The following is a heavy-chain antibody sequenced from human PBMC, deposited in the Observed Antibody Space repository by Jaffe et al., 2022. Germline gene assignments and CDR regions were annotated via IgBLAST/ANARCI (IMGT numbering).Heavy chain of an antibody. CDR2: IIPIFGTA. CDR1: GGTFSSYA. D-gene: IGHD2-2*01. V-gene: IGHV1-69*01. CDR3: ARDPGFGVVVPAARGAWFDP. J-gene: IGHJ5*02. Sequence: QVQLVQSGAEVKKPGSSVKVSCKASGGTFSSYAISWVRQAPGQGLEWMGGIIPIFGTANYAQKFQGRVTITADESTSTAYMELSSLRSEDTAVYYCARDPGFGVVVPAARGAWFDPWGQGTLVTVSS.